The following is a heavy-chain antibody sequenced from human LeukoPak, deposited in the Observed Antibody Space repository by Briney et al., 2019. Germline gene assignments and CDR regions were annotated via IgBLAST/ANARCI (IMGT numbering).Heavy chain of an antibody. J-gene: IGHJ4*02. CDR1: GGSISSGGYY. CDR2: IYYSGST. D-gene: IGHD2-2*01. CDR3: ARVGSSTSRYYFDY. V-gene: IGHV4-31*03. Sequence: SETLSPTCTVSGGSISSGGYYWSWIRQHPGKGLEWIGYIYYSGSTYYNPSLKSRVTISVDTSKNQFSLKLSSVTAADTAVYYCARVGSSTSRYYFDYWGQGTLVTVSS.